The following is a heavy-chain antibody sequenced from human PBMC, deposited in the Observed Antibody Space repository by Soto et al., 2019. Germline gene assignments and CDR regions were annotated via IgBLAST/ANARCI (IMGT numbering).Heavy chain of an antibody. J-gene: IGHJ6*02. V-gene: IGHV1-2*04. CDR2: IKPNSGGT. CDR3: ARVDIVATIYCHYCGMDV. CDR1: GYTFTGYY. D-gene: IGHD5-12*01. Sequence: AAVKVSFKASGYTFTGYYMHWVRQAPGQGLEWMGWIKPNSGGTNYAQKFQGWVTMTRDTSISTAYMELSRLRSDDAAVYYWARVDIVATIYCHYCGMDVWGQGTMVTVSS.